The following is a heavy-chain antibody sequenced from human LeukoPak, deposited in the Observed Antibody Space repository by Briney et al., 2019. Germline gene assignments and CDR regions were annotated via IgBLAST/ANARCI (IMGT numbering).Heavy chain of an antibody. CDR2: ISSSGSTI. CDR1: GFTFSSYE. V-gene: IGHV3-48*03. D-gene: IGHD5-12*01. CDR3: ARDPPEWLRFRQVY. J-gene: IGHJ4*02. Sequence: GGSLRLSCAASGFTFSSYEMNWVRQAPGKGLEWVSYISSSGSTIYYADSVKGRFTISRDNAKNSLYLQMNSLRAEDTAVYYCARDPPEWLRFRQVYWGQGTLVTVSS.